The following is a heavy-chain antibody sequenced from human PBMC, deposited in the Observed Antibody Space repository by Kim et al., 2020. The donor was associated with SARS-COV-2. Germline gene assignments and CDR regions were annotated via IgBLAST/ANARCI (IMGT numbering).Heavy chain of an antibody. J-gene: IGHJ4*01. D-gene: IGHD6-13*01. Sequence: SETLSLTCSVSGGSISSSSYYWAWIRQPPGKGLEWIGSVYYTGSTYYNPSLKSRLTVSVDTSKNQFSLRLSSVTAADTAVYFCASLVGGSSWSGAYPFD. CDR3: ASLVGGSSWSGAYPFD. CDR2: VYYTGST. V-gene: IGHV4-39*01. CDR1: GGSISSSSYY.